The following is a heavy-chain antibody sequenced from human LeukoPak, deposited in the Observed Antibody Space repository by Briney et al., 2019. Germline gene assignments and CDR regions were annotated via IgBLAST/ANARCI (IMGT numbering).Heavy chain of an antibody. CDR2: IDYSGST. J-gene: IGHJ3*02. CDR1: GGSMSIYY. V-gene: IGHV4-59*01. Sequence: PSETLSLTCTVSGGSMSIYYWSWIRQPPGKGLEWIGYIDYSGSTNYNASIKSRVTISVDTSKNRFSLKLNSVTAADTALYYCARGSVWGAFEIWGQGTMVTVSS. D-gene: IGHD3-16*01. CDR3: ARGSVWGAFEI.